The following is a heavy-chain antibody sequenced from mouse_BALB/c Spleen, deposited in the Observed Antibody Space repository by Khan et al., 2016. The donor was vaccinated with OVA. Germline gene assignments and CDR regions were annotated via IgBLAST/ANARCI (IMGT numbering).Heavy chain of an antibody. V-gene: IGHV1-4*01. Sequence: QMQLKQSGAELAKPGASVKMSCKASGYTFTTYLMHWVKQRPGQGLEWIGYINPTSGYTDYNEKFKDKATLSADKSSSTAYMQLSSLTSEDSAVYYCTRDRIDYWGQGTTLTVSS. J-gene: IGHJ2*01. CDR2: INPTSGYT. CDR1: GYTFTTYL. CDR3: TRDRIDY.